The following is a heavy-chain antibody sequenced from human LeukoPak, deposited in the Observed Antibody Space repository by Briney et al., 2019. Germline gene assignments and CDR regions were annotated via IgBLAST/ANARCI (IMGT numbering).Heavy chain of an antibody. CDR1: GYTFTSYG. CDR2: INPNSGGT. J-gene: IGHJ1*01. V-gene: IGHV1-2*02. CDR3: ARGRWAAALQH. D-gene: IGHD6-13*01. Sequence: ASVKVSCKASGYTFTSYGISWVRQAPGQGLEWMGWINPNSGGTNYAQKFQGRVTMTRDTSISTAYMELSRLRSDDTAVYYCARGRWAAALQHWGQGTLVTVSS.